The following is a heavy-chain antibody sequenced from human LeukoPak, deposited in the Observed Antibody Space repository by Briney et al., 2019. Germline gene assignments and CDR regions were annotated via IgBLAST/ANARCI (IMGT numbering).Heavy chain of an antibody. V-gene: IGHV3-30*02. Sequence: GGSLRLSCAASGFTFNSYGMHWVRQAPGKGLEWVAFIRFDGTSKYYADSVKGRFTISRDDSENTLYLQMNSLRAEDTAMYYCTTVDYWGQGTLVTVSS. CDR3: TTVDY. CDR1: GFTFNSYG. D-gene: IGHD1-14*01. J-gene: IGHJ4*02. CDR2: IRFDGTSK.